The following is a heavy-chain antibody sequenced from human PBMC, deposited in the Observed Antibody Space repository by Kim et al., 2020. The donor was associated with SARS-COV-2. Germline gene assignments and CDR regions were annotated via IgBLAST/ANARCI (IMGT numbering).Heavy chain of an antibody. CDR2: NT. Sequence: NTRYYTKFQAVVYITRDTSATTAYLELSGLRSEDTAVYYCAREAVAGSFDYWGQGTLVTVSS. CDR3: AREAVAGSFDY. D-gene: IGHD6-19*01. J-gene: IGHJ4*02. V-gene: IGHV1-3*01.